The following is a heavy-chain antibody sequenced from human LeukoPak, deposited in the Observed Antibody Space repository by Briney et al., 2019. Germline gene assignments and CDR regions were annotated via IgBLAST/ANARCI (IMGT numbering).Heavy chain of an antibody. V-gene: IGHV4-4*02. CDR2: IYHSGST. CDR3: AREPRYYYDSSGNTGA. Sequence: SETLSLTCAVSGGSISSSNWWSWVRQSPGKGLEWIGEIYHSGSTNYNPSLKSRVTISVDTSKNQFSLKLSSVTAADTAVYYCAREPRYYYDSSGNTGAWGQGTLVTVSS. CDR1: GGSISSSNW. D-gene: IGHD3-22*01. J-gene: IGHJ4*02.